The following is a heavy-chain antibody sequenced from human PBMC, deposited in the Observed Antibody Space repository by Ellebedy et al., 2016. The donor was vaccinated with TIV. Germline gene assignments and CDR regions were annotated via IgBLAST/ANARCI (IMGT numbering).Heavy chain of an antibody. CDR2: ISDSGST. D-gene: IGHD6-19*01. CDR1: GGSINSRGYS. CDR3: ATEIPVAARIEF. J-gene: IGHJ4*02. Sequence: MPSETLSLTCSVSGGSINSRGYSWDWIRQPPGKGLEWIGSISDSGSTFNNPSLKSRVRISVETSKNQISLKLRSVTAADTAVYYCATEIPVAARIEFWGQGALVTVSS. V-gene: IGHV4-39*02.